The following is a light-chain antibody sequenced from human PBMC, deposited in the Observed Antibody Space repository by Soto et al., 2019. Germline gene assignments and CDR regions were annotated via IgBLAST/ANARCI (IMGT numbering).Light chain of an antibody. J-gene: IGLJ2*01. Sequence: QSVLTQPPSVSAAPGQKVTISCSGSSSNIGDNYVSWYQQLPGTAPKLLIYDNNKRPSGIPDRFSGSKSDTSATLGITGLQTGDEADYYCGTWDTGLSVVVFGGGTQLTVL. CDR3: GTWDTGLSVVV. CDR1: SSNIGDNY. V-gene: IGLV1-51*01. CDR2: DNN.